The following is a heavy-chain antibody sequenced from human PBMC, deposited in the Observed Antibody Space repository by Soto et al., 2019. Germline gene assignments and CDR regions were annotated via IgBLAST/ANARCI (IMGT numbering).Heavy chain of an antibody. CDR3: ARPGTILGRNGMDV. Sequence: QAQLVQSGAEVKKPGASVKVSCKTSGYTFNTYGISWVRQVPGQGPEWMGWISGYNGYTKYAQKFQGRVTMTTDTSTSTAYMDMRSLRYDVTAVYYCARPGTILGRNGMDVWGQGTTVIVSS. D-gene: IGHD3-3*01. CDR2: ISGYNGYT. V-gene: IGHV1-18*04. CDR1: GYTFNTYG. J-gene: IGHJ6*02.